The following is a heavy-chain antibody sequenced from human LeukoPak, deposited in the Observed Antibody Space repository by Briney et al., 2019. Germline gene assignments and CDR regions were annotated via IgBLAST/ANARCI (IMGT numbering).Heavy chain of an antibody. CDR1: GFTFSGCE. CDR3: ARIGVTPTVLSAYDI. D-gene: IGHD2-21*02. J-gene: IGHJ3*02. CDR2: ISRSGNTI. Sequence: PGGSLRLSCAISGFTFSGCELTWVRQAPGKGLEWISYISRSGNTIYYADSVKGRFTTSRDNAKNSLYLQMNSLRVEDTAVYYCARIGVTPTVLSAYDIWGQGTMVTVSS. V-gene: IGHV3-48*03.